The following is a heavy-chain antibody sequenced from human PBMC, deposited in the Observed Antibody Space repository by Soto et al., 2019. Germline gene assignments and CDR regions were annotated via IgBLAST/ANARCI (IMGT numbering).Heavy chain of an antibody. CDR1: GYYFPSYW. D-gene: IGHD4-17*01. CDR2: FYPCDSDT. V-gene: IGHV5-51*01. J-gene: IGHJ4*02. CDR3: ARQGNGAEGFDY. Sequence: PGESLKISCKGSGYYFPSYWIGWVRQMHGKGLEWMGIFYPCDSDTRYSPSFQGQVTISADRSISTAYLQWSSLKPSDTAMYYCARQGNGAEGFDYWGQGTLVTVSS.